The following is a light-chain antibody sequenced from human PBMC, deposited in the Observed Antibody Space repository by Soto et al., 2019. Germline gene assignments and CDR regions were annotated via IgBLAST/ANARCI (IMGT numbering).Light chain of an antibody. V-gene: IGLV1-47*01. CDR3: SSYAGSNNWGVV. Sequence: QSVLTQPPSASGTPGQRVTISCSGGDSNIGSNPVYWYQQLPGTAPKLVIHTNDQRPSGVPDRFSGSKSGTSATLAISGLRSEDEADYYCSSYAGSNNWGVVFGGGTKLTVL. CDR1: DSNIGSNP. J-gene: IGLJ2*01. CDR2: TND.